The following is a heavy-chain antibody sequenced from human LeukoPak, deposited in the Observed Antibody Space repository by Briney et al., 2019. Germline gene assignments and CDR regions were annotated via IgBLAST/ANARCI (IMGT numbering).Heavy chain of an antibody. CDR2: IYYSGST. CDR1: GGSISSGDYY. CDR3: ARVVDFPTTFDY. D-gene: IGHD2-21*01. Sequence: SETLSLTCTVSGGSISSGDYYWSWIRQPPGKGLEWIGYIYYSGSTYYNPSLKSRVTISVDTFKNQFSLKLSSVTAADTAVYYCARVVDFPTTFDYWGQGTLVTVSS. V-gene: IGHV4-30-4*08. J-gene: IGHJ4*02.